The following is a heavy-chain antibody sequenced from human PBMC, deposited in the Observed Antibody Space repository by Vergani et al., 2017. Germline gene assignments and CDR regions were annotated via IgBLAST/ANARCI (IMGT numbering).Heavy chain of an antibody. J-gene: IGHJ6*02. CDR3: ARVMYRDEASTGYRLEGMDI. CDR2: IYSTGST. D-gene: IGHD3-9*01. CDR1: GGSFNTYY. Sequence: QVQLEESGPGLVKPSETLSLTCTVSGGSFNTYYWSWIRQSPGKGLEWIGYIYSTGSTNYNPSLNSRVTMSVDTSKNQFDLKLRSVTAADTAVYFCARVMYRDEASTGYRLEGMDIWGQGTTVTISS. V-gene: IGHV4-59*13.